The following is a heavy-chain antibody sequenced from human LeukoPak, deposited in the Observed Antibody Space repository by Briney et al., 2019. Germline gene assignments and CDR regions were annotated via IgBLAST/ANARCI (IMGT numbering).Heavy chain of an antibody. J-gene: IGHJ4*02. V-gene: IGHV3-23*01. D-gene: IGHD6-13*01. CDR1: GFTFSSYA. Sequence: PGGSLRLSCTASGFTFSSYAMTWGRQAPGKGLEWVSGISGSGGDTYYADSVKGRFTVSRDNSKNTLYLQMNSLRAEDTAVYYCAKMAKCRSSLADCWGQGTLVTVSS. CDR3: AKMAKCRSSLADC. CDR2: ISGSGGDT.